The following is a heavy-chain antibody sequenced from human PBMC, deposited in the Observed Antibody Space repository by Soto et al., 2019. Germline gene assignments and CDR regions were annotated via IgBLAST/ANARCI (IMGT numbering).Heavy chain of an antibody. CDR1: GFTFSAFG. D-gene: IGHD3-10*01. CDR2: IRHDGSND. Sequence: QLHLVESGGGVVQPGASVRLSCEASGFTFSAFGMHWVRQAPGKGLEWVAGIRHDGSNDYYSDFAKGRLTISRDNSRDTLYLQINSLRADDSAVYYCASVNTVRSWDYDGMDTWGQGTTVTVSS. V-gene: IGHV3-33*03. J-gene: IGHJ6*02. CDR3: ASVNTVRSWDYDGMDT.